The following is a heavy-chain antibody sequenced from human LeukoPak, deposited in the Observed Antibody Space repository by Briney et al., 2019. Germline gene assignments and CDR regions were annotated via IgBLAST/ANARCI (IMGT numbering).Heavy chain of an antibody. Sequence: TEGSLRLSCAASGFTVSNSYMNWVRQPPGKGLEWVSVTYSGGSTYYADSVKGRFTISRDNSKNTLYLQMNSLRAEDTAVYYCARTRYSPMSLDAFDIWGQGTMVTVSS. CDR2: TYSGGST. D-gene: IGHD3-16*02. J-gene: IGHJ3*02. CDR1: GFTVSNSY. V-gene: IGHV3-53*01. CDR3: ARTRYSPMSLDAFDI.